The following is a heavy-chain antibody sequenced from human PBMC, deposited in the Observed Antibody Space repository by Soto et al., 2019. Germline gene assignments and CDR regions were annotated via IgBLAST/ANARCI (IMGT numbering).Heavy chain of an antibody. Sequence: GESLKISCKGSGYSFTSYWIGWVRQMPGKGLEWMGIIYPGDSDTRYSPSFQGQVTISADKSISTAYLQWSSLKASDTAMYYCAREALFGPMTTANYGMDVWGEGTTVTV. D-gene: IGHD3-16*01. J-gene: IGHJ6*02. V-gene: IGHV5-51*01. CDR1: GYSFTSYW. CDR3: AREALFGPMTTANYGMDV. CDR2: IYPGDSDT.